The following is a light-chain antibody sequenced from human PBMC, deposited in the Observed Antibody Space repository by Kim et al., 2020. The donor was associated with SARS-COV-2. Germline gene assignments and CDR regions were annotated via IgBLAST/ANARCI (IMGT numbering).Light chain of an antibody. Sequence: DIQMTQSPSSLSASVGDRVTITCRASQSISSYLNWYQQKPGKAPKLLIYAASSLQSGVPSRFSGSGSGTDFTLTISSLQPEDFATYYCQQSYSTPWTFGQWTKVDIK. J-gene: IGKJ1*01. CDR3: QQSYSTPWT. V-gene: IGKV1-39*01. CDR1: QSISSY. CDR2: AAS.